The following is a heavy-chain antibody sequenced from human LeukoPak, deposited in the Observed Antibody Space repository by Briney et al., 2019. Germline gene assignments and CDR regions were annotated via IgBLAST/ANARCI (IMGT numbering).Heavy chain of an antibody. CDR3: ARGRTITMMAYYYYGMDV. J-gene: IGHJ6*02. CDR1: GGSISSGSYY. V-gene: IGHV4-61*02. Sequence: SETLSLTCTVSGGSISSGSYYWSWIRQPAGKGLEWIGRIYTSGSTNYNPSLKSRVTISVDTSKNQFSLKLSSVTAADTAVYYCARGRTITMMAYYYYGMDVWGQGTTVTVSS. D-gene: IGHD3-22*01. CDR2: IYTSGST.